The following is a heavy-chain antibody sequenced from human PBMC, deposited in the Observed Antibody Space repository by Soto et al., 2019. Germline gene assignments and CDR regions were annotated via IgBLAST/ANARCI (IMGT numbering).Heavy chain of an antibody. J-gene: IGHJ5*02. CDR2: ISSSGGTI. CDR3: ARVRELKGSDWFAP. CDR1: GFTFSDYY. V-gene: IGHV3-11*01. D-gene: IGHD1-26*01. Sequence: PGGSLRLSCAASGFTFSDYYMSWIRQAPGKGLEWVSYISSSGGTIYYADSVKGRFTISRDNAKNSLYLQMNSLRAEDTAVYYCARVRELKGSDWFAPWGQGTLVTVSS.